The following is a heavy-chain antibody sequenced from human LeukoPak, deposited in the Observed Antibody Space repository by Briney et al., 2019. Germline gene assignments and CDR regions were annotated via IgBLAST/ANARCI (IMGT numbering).Heavy chain of an antibody. D-gene: IGHD3-22*01. CDR2: FDPEDGET. CDR1: GYALTELS. J-gene: IGHJ5*02. CDR3: ARDATPYYYDSSGYYPNWFDP. V-gene: IGHV1-24*01. Sequence: ASVKVSCKVSGYALTELSMHWVRQAPGKGLEWMGGFDPEDGETIYAQKFQGRVTMTEDTSTDTAYMELSSLRSEDTAVYYCARDATPYYYDSSGYYPNWFDPWGQGTLVTVSS.